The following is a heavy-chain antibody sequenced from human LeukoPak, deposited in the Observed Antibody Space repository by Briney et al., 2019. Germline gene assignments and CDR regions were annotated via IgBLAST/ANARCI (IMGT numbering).Heavy chain of an antibody. Sequence: ASVKDSFNTSGYTLASYYIHWVRQAPGQGPECVGIINPSGGSAGYAQNFQGRVTMTRDTSTSTVYMELSSLRSEDTAVYYCARGMVRGVIRGSFDYWGQGTPVTVSS. D-gene: IGHD3-10*01. CDR2: INPSGGSA. CDR3: ARGMVRGVIRGSFDY. J-gene: IGHJ4*02. V-gene: IGHV1-46*01. CDR1: GYTLASYY.